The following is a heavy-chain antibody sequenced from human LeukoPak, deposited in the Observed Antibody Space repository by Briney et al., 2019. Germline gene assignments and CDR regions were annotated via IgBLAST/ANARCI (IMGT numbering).Heavy chain of an antibody. CDR3: TTATKRWLQSLFDY. D-gene: IGHD5-12*01. Sequence: GGSLRLSCAASGFTFSNAWMSWVRHAPGKGLEWVGRIKSKTDGGTTDYAAPVKGRFTISRDDSKNTLYLQMNSLKTEDTAVYYCTTATKRWLQSLFDYWGQGTLVTVSS. CDR2: IKSKTDGGTT. J-gene: IGHJ4*02. CDR1: GFTFSNAW. V-gene: IGHV3-15*01.